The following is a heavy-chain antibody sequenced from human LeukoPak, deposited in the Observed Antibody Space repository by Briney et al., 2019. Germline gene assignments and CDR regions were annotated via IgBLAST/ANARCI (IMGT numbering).Heavy chain of an antibody. Sequence: SETLSLTCTASAASLSSSSYYWGWIRQPPGKGLEWIGSIYYSGNYYYDPSLKSRVTISVDTSKNQFSVKLSSVTAADTAVYYCARDLGDPSSDYWGQGTLVTVSS. CDR3: ARDLGDPSSDY. CDR2: IYYSGNY. V-gene: IGHV4-39*02. CDR1: AASLSSSSYY. J-gene: IGHJ4*02.